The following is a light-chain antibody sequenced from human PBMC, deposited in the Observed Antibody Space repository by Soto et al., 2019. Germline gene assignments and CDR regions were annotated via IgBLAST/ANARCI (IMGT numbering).Light chain of an antibody. CDR2: AAS. V-gene: IGKV1-6*01. CDR3: PQHYGDSWT. Sequence: TQMTQSPLSLSASVGEKIIITCRASRDVGSDVSWYRQKPGQAPKLVIYAASNLYTGVPSRFSGKRSGKESTLTITALEPEDFAPYCCPQHYGDSWTFGHGTK. CDR1: RDVGSD. J-gene: IGKJ1*01.